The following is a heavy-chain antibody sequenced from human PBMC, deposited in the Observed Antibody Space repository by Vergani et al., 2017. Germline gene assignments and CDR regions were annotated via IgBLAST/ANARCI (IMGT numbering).Heavy chain of an antibody. CDR2: IKQDGSEK. J-gene: IGHJ6*02. CDR3: ARDPRIAVAGNYYYGMDV. CDR1: GFTFSSYW. D-gene: IGHD6-19*01. V-gene: IGHV3-7*03. Sequence: EVQLVESGGGLVQPGGSLRLSCAASGFTFSSYWMSWVRQAPGKGLEWVANIKQDGSEKYYVDSVKGRFTISRDNAKNSLYLQMNSLRAEDTAVYYCARDPRIAVAGNYYYGMDVWGQGTTVTVSS.